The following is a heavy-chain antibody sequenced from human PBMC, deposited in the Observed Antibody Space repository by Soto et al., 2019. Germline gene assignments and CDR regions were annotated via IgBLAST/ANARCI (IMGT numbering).Heavy chain of an antibody. CDR2: IYWDDDK. V-gene: IGHV2-5*02. J-gene: IGHJ4*02. CDR1: GFSVGRSGEA. CDR3: AHTGFTSGYYSYDF. Sequence: QITLKESGPTLVKPTQTLTLTCTFSGFSVGRSGEAVAWIRQPPGKALEWLALIYWDDDKRYWPSLRSRLTITKDTSKNQVVLTLTNVDPVDTATYYCAHTGFTSGYYSYDFWGQGTLVTVSS. D-gene: IGHD3-22*01.